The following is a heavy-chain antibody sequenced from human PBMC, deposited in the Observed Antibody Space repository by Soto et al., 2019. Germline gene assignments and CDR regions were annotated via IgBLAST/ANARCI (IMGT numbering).Heavy chain of an antibody. V-gene: IGHV3-23*01. Sequence: GGSLRLSCAASGFTFSSYAMSWVRQAPGKGLEWVSAISGSGGSTYYADSVKGRFTISRDNSKNTLYLQMNSLRAEDTAVYYCAKDRWGVTTGLNWFDPWGQGTLVTVSS. CDR2: ISGSGGST. CDR3: AKDRWGVTTGLNWFDP. J-gene: IGHJ5*02. D-gene: IGHD4-17*01. CDR1: GFTFSSYA.